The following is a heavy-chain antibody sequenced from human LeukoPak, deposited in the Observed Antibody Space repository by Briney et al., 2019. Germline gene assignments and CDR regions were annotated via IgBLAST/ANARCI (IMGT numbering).Heavy chain of an antibody. V-gene: IGHV1-18*04. CDR2: ISAYNGNT. J-gene: IGHJ4*02. D-gene: IGHD3-22*01. CDR3: ARDGDWYYYDSSGYYYGFDY. CDR1: GYTFIRYG. Sequence: ASEKVSCKTSGYTFIRYGISWVRQAPGQGLEWMGWISAYNGNTNYAQKLQGRVTMTTDTSTSTAYMELRSLRSDDTAVYYCARDGDWYYYDSSGYYYGFDYWGQGTLVTVSS.